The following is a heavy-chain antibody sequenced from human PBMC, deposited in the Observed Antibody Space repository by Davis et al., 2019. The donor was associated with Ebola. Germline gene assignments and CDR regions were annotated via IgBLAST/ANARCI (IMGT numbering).Heavy chain of an antibody. CDR3: ARGRGGAYYYDY. CDR1: GFTVSSNY. J-gene: IGHJ4*02. V-gene: IGHV3-64*01. CDR2: INSNGGST. D-gene: IGHD3-16*01. Sequence: GESLKISCAASGFTVSSNYMSWVRQAPGKGLEYVSAINSNGGSTYYANSVTGRFTISRDNSKNTLYLQMGSLRAEDMAVYYCARGRGGAYYYDYWGQGTLVTVSS.